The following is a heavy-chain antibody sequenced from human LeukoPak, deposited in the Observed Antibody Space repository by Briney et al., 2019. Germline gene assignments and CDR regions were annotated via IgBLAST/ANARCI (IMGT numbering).Heavy chain of an antibody. CDR1: GFTFSSYW. CDR3: ARAVATSWGAFDI. Sequence: GGSLRLSCAASGFTFSSYWMHWVRQAPGKGLVSVSRINSDGSNRSYADSVKGRFTISRDNAKNTLDLQMNSLRAEDTAVYYCARAVATSWGAFDIWGQGTMVTVSS. CDR2: INSDGSNR. J-gene: IGHJ3*02. D-gene: IGHD5-24*01. V-gene: IGHV3-74*01.